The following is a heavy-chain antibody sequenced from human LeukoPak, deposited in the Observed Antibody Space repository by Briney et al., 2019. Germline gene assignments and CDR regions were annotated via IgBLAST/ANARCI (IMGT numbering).Heavy chain of an antibody. J-gene: IGHJ4*02. D-gene: IGHD6-13*01. CDR2: IKRDGSEK. CDR3: ARGLYSSTTYYFDY. CDR1: GFTFSNYW. V-gene: IGHV3-7*03. Sequence: GGSLRLSCAASGFTFSNYWMSWVRQAPGKGLEWVANIKRDGSEKYYVDSVKGRFTISRDNAKNSMYLQMNSLRAEDTAVYYCARGLYSSTTYYFDYWGQGTLVTVSS.